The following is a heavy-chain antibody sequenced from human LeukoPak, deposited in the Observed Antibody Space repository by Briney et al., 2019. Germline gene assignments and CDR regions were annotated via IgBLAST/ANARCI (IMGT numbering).Heavy chain of an antibody. Sequence: GGSLRLSCAASGFTFSSYAMHWFRQAPGKGLEWVAVISYDGSNKYYADSVKGRFTISRDNSRNTLYLQMNSLRAEDTAVYYCAGPKDTYQHEGSTFDYWGQGTLVTVSS. V-gene: IGHV3-30-3*01. CDR1: GFTFSSYA. CDR3: AGPKDTYQHEGSTFDY. CDR2: ISYDGSNK. D-gene: IGHD2-2*01. J-gene: IGHJ4*02.